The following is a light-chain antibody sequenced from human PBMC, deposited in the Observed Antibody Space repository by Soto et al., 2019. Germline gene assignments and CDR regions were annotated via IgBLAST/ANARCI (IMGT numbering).Light chain of an antibody. CDR3: QQSYSTPWT. J-gene: IGKJ1*01. CDR2: AAS. CDR1: QSISSW. Sequence: DIQMPQSPSTLSASVGDSVPITCRASQSISSWLAWYQQKPGKAPKLLIYAASSLQSGVPSRFSGSGSGTDFTLTISSLQPEDFATYYCQQSYSTPWTFGQGNKVDIK. V-gene: IGKV1-39*01.